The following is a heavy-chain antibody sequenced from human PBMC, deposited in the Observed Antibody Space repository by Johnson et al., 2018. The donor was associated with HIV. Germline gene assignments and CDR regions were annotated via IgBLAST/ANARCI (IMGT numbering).Heavy chain of an antibody. CDR2: ISYDGSHN. CDR1: RFTFCSYG. J-gene: IGHJ3*02. D-gene: IGHD5-18*01. V-gene: IGHV3-30*03. CDR3: ARADTAMVRGAFDI. Sequence: QVHLVESSGGVVQPGRPLRLSCAASRFTFCSYGMHWVRQAPGKGLEWVAVISYDGSHNYYADSVKGRFTISRDNSKNTLYLQMNSLRAEDTALYYCARADTAMVRGAFDIWGQGTMVTVSS.